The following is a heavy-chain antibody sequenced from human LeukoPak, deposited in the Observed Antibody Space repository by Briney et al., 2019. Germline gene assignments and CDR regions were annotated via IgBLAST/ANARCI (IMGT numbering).Heavy chain of an antibody. CDR1: GFFFTSSG. Sequence: GGSLRLSCAASGFFFTSSGTNWVRQAPGKGLEWVTFIGSDGSKQYYADSVKGRFSISRDNSRNTVSLQMNSLRLEDTAVYYCATDGSGTSFPYYFESWGQGTLVTVSS. J-gene: IGHJ4*02. CDR3: ATDGSGTSFPYYFES. CDR2: IGSDGSKQ. V-gene: IGHV3-30*02. D-gene: IGHD3-10*01.